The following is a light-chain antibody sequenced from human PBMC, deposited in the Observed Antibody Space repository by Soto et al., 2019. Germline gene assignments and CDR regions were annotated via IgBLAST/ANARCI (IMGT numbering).Light chain of an antibody. Sequence: EILLTQSPGTLSLSPGERATLSCRASHSVSSSYLAWYQQKPGQAPRLLIYDASNRATGIPDRFSGSGSGTDFTLTISRLEPEDFAVYYCQQYGSSPPYTFGQGTKLEIK. V-gene: IGKV3-20*01. CDR3: QQYGSSPPYT. J-gene: IGKJ2*01. CDR2: DAS. CDR1: HSVSSSY.